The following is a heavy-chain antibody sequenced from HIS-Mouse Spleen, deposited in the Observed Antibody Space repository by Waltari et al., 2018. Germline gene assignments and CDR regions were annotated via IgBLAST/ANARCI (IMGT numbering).Heavy chain of an antibody. V-gene: IGHV4-59*01. CDR2: IYYSGST. CDR3: ARVDLYGDFDY. CDR1: GVSISSYY. J-gene: IGHJ4*02. D-gene: IGHD4-17*01. Sequence: QVQLQESGPGLVKPSETLSLPCTVPGVSISSYYWRWIRQPPGKGLEWIGYIYYSGSTNYNPSLKSRVTISVDTSKNQFSLKLSSVTAADTAVYYCARVDLYGDFDYWGQGTLVTVSS.